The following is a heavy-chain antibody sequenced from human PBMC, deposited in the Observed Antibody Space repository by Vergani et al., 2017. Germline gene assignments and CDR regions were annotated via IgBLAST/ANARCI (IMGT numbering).Heavy chain of an antibody. CDR3: ARDYSTLDGDYVVDFFWYDY. CDR1: GFTFSDYY. Sequence: QVQLVESGGGLVKPGGSLRLSCAASGFTFSDYYMSWIRQAPGKGLEWVSYISSSGSTIYYADSVKGRFTISRDNAKNSLYLQMNSLRAEDTAVYYCARDYSTLDGDYVVDFFWYDYWGQGTLVTVSS. V-gene: IGHV3-11*04. D-gene: IGHD4-17*01. J-gene: IGHJ4*02. CDR2: ISSSGSTI.